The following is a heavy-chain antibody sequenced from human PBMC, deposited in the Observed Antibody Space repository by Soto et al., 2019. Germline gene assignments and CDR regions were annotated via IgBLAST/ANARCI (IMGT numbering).Heavy chain of an antibody. Sequence: GGSLRLSCAASRFTFSSYAMTWVRQSPGQGLEWVSAISGSGGRRHYADSVQGRFTMPRANSKNTLYLQMNSLRAEDTAVYYCAKDASIAGGLNWCDPWGQGTVVTVSS. D-gene: IGHD6-6*01. J-gene: IGHJ5*02. V-gene: IGHV3-23*01. CDR3: AKDASIAGGLNWCDP. CDR1: RFTFSSYA. CDR2: ISGSGGRR.